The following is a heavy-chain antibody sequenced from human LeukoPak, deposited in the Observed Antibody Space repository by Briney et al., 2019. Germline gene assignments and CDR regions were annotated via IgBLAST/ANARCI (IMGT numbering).Heavy chain of an antibody. CDR2: ISGNNGSA. J-gene: IGHJ3*02. CDR3: ARDAGYCSSETCYDDAFDI. Sequence: ASVKVSCKASGYTFTNYGLSWVRQAPGQGLEWMGWISGNNGSATYTQKLQGRVIMTTDTSTTTAYMDLRSLRSDDTAVYYCARDAGYCSSETCYDDAFDIWGQGTMVTVSS. CDR1: GYTFTNYG. V-gene: IGHV1-18*01. D-gene: IGHD2-2*01.